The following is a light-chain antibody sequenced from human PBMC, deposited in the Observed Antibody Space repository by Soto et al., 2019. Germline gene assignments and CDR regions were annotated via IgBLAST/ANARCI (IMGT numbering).Light chain of an antibody. CDR1: SSDVGGYNF. J-gene: IGLJ1*01. Sequence: QYALTQPPSASGSPGQSVAISCTGTSSDVGGYNFASWYQQHPGKAPKLMIYEVTKRPSGVPDRFSGSKSGNTASLTVSGLQAEDEADYYCCSDAGNNIYVFGTGTKLTVL. V-gene: IGLV2-8*01. CDR3: CSDAGNNIYV. CDR2: EVT.